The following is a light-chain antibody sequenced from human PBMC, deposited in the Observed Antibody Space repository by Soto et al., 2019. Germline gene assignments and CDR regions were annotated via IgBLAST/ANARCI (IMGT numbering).Light chain of an antibody. Sequence: EIVLTQSPRTLSLSPGERATLSCRASQSVSSSYLAWYQQKPDQAPRLLLYGASSRATGIPDRFSGSESGTDFTLTISILEPEDFVGYYCQQYGSSPWTFGQGTKVDIK. CDR1: QSVSSSY. J-gene: IGKJ1*01. CDR2: GAS. V-gene: IGKV3-20*01. CDR3: QQYGSSPWT.